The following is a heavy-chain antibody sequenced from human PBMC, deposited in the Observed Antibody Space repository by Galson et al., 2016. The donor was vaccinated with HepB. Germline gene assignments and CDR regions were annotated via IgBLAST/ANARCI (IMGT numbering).Heavy chain of an antibody. J-gene: IGHJ5*02. CDR1: GFTVSNNY. CDR2: IYSGGST. CDR3: ARNRHCSGGSCYGA. D-gene: IGHD2-15*01. Sequence: SLRLSCAASGFTVSNNYMRWVRQAPGKGLEWVSLIYSGGSTYYADSVKGRSTISRDSSKNTLYLQMNSLRAEDTAVYYCARNRHCSGGSCYGAWGQGTLVTVSS. V-gene: IGHV3-66*01.